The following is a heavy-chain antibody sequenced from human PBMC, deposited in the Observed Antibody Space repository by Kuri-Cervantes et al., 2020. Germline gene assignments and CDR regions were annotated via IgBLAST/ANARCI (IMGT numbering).Heavy chain of an antibody. CDR3: ASTTVTTNWFDP. J-gene: IGHJ5*02. D-gene: IGHD4-17*01. CDR1: GGSVSSGSYY. CDR2: IYYSGST. Sequence: SETLSLTCTVSGGSVSSGSYYWSWIRQPPGKGLEWIGYIYYSGSTNYSPSLKSRVTISVDTSKNQFSLKLSSVTAADTAVYYCASTTVTTNWFDPWGQGTLVTVSS. V-gene: IGHV4-61*01.